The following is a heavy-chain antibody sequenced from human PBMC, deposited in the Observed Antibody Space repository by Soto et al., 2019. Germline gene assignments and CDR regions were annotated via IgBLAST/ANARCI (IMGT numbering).Heavy chain of an antibody. J-gene: IGHJ6*02. CDR1: GGTFSTYS. CDR3: ARGGRYPKSSFCYGMDV. Sequence: QVQLVQSGAEVKKPGSSVKVSCKASGGTFSTYSISWVRQAPGQGPEGMGGSLPIFGTSKYAENFQGRVTITADESTSTGYMELSSLRSDDTAVYYWARGGRYPKSSFCYGMDVWGQGTTVTVSS. D-gene: IGHD1-20*01. CDR2: SLPIFGTS. V-gene: IGHV1-69*01.